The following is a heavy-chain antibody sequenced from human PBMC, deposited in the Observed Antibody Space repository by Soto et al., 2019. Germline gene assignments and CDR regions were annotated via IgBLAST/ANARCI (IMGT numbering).Heavy chain of an antibody. V-gene: IGHV3-33*01. D-gene: IGHD6-19*01. J-gene: IGHJ4*02. CDR3: ARESVYSSGATFDY. CDR1: GFTFSSYG. CDR2: IWYDGSNK. Sequence: QVQLVESGGGVVQPGRSLRLSCAASGFTFSSYGMHWVRQAPGKGLEWVAVIWYDGSNKYYADSVKGRFTISRDNSKNPLYLQMNSLRAEDTAVYYCARESVYSSGATFDYWGQGTLVTVSS.